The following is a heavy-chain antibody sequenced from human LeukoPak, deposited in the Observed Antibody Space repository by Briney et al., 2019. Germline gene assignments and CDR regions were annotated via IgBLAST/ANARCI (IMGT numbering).Heavy chain of an antibody. CDR2: IIPVFGTS. J-gene: IGHJ5*02. Sequence: SVKVSCKTSGFTFTTYGISWVRQAPGQGLEWMGGIIPVFGTSNYAQKFQGRVTITADESTRTAYMELSSLRSEDTAVYYCARVTGGRYCSTTSCYMRGWFDPWGQGTLVTVSS. CDR3: ARVTGGRYCSTTSCYMRGWFDP. CDR1: GFTFTTYG. V-gene: IGHV1-69*13. D-gene: IGHD2-2*02.